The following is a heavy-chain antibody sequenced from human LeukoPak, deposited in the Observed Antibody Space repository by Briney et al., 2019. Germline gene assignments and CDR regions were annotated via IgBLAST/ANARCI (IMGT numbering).Heavy chain of an antibody. V-gene: IGHV4-39*07. CDR2: IYYSGST. CDR3: ARDYGDYWYFDL. J-gene: IGHJ2*01. Sequence: SETLSLTCTVSGGSISSSSYYWGWIRQPPGKGLEWIGSIYYSGSTYYNPSLKSRVTISVDTSKNQFSLKLSSVTAADTAVYYCARDYGDYWYFDLWGRGTLVTVSS. D-gene: IGHD4-17*01. CDR1: GGSISSSSYY.